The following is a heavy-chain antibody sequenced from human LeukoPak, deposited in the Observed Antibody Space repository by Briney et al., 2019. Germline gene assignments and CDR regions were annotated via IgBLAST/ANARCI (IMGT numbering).Heavy chain of an antibody. CDR2: ISSSSSYI. D-gene: IGHD6-6*01. CDR1: GFTFSSYS. CDR3: ARDEGIAARPVDY. J-gene: IGHJ4*02. V-gene: IGHV3-21*01. Sequence: GGSLRLSCAASGFTFSSYSMNWVREAPGKGVEWVSSISSSSSYIYYADSVKGRFTISRDNAKNSLYLQMNSLRAEDTAVYYCARDEGIAARPVDYWGQGTLVTVSS.